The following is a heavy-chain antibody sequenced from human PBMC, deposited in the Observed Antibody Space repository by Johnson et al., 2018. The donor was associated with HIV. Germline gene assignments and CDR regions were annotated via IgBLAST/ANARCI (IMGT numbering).Heavy chain of an antibody. Sequence: MQLVESGGGVVQPGRSLRLSCAASGFTFSSYAMHWVRQAPGKGLEWVAGINWNGGRTSYADSVKGRFTISRDNAKNSLFLEMNSLRAEDTAVYYCARVLADGWFSYDVFDVWGQGTLVIVSS. J-gene: IGHJ3*01. CDR1: GFTFSSYA. D-gene: IGHD6-19*01. CDR3: ARVLADGWFSYDVFDV. V-gene: IGHV3-20*04. CDR2: INWNGGRT.